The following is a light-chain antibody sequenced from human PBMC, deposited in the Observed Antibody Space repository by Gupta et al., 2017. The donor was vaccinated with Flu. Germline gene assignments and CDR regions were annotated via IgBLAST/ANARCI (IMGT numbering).Light chain of an antibody. Sequence: TISCSGSSSNIGSNYVYWYQQLPGTAPKLLIYRNNQRPSGVPDRFSCSKSGTSASLAISGLRSEDEADYYCAAWADSLSGEVFGTGTKVTVL. CDR3: AAWADSLSGEV. CDR2: RNN. V-gene: IGLV1-47*01. CDR1: SSNIGSNY. J-gene: IGLJ1*01.